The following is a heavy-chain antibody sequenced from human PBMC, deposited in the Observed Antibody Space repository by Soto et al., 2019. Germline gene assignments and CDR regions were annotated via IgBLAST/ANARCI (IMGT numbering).Heavy chain of an antibody. CDR3: ARLHYGDYESYSYYYMDV. CDR1: GGSIKNHY. Sequence: PSETLSLTCTVSGGSIKNHYWSWIRQPPGKGLEWLGYVYYNGITNYNPSLKSRVTMSVDTSKNQFSLKLSSVTAADTAVYYCARLHYGDYESYSYYYMDVWGKGTTVTVSS. V-gene: IGHV4-59*08. D-gene: IGHD4-17*01. CDR2: VYYNGIT. J-gene: IGHJ6*03.